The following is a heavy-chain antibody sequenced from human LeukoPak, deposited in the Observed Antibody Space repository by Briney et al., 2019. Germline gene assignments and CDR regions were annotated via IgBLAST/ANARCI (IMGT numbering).Heavy chain of an antibody. V-gene: IGHV3-9*01. Sequence: GGSLRLSCAASGFTFDDYAMHWVRQAPGKGLEWVSGISWNSGSIGYADSVKGRFTISRDNAKNSLYLQMNSLRAEDTALYYCAKARGYSGYDFGYWGRGTLVTVSS. CDR3: AKARGYSGYDFGY. D-gene: IGHD5-12*01. J-gene: IGHJ4*02. CDR2: ISWNSGSI. CDR1: GFTFDDYA.